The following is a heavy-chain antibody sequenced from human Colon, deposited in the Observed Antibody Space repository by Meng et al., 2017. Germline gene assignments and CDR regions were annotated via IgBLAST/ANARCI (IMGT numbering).Heavy chain of an antibody. V-gene: IGHV6-1*01. CDR3: TTWYGEY. Sequence: VQWQQSGPGLLKPSQPLSLPCAISGDSVSSNRALWHWVRQAPSRGLEWLGQTYYRSEWQNHYGVSVKSRITINADTSRNHFSLHLNSVTPEDTAVYYCTTWYGEYWGQGTLVTVSS. J-gene: IGHJ4*02. CDR1: GDSVSSNRAL. D-gene: IGHD3-10*01. CDR2: TYYRSEWQN.